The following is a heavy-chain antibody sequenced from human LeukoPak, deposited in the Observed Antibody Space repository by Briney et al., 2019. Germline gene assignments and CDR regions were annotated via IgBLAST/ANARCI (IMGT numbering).Heavy chain of an antibody. Sequence: PGGSLRLSCAASGFTFDDYAMHWVRQAPGKGLEWVSGISWNSGSIGYADSVKGRFAISRDNAKNSLYLQMNSLRAEDTALYYCAKDISIVVVPAARHYYYGMDVWGKGTTVTVSS. CDR1: GFTFDDYA. CDR2: ISWNSGSI. V-gene: IGHV3-9*01. D-gene: IGHD2-2*01. CDR3: AKDISIVVVPAARHYYYGMDV. J-gene: IGHJ6*04.